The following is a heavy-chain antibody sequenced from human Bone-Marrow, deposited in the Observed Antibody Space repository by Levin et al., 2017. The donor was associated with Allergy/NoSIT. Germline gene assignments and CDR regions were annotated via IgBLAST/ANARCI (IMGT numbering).Heavy chain of an antibody. CDR1: EFTFRTYI. CDR2: ISDSGSNT. J-gene: IGHJ4*02. V-gene: IGHV3-23*01. Sequence: GESLKISCAASEFTFRTYIMAWVRQAPGKGLEWVSSISDSGSNTYYADSVRGRFTVSRDNSKNTLYLQMNSLRAEDTAVYYCAKGSTSHHSYYLDYWGQGVLVTVSS. D-gene: IGHD2-2*01. CDR3: AKGSTSHHSYYLDY.